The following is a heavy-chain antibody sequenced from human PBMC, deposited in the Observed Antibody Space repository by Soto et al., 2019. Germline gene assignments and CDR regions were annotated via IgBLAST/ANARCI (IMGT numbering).Heavy chain of an antibody. V-gene: IGHV1-18*04. D-gene: IGHD6-13*01. J-gene: IGHJ6*02. CDR1: GYTFTSFC. CDR3: ARDNGSWYPYYYGTDV. Sequence: ASVNVSCKSSGYTFTSFCISWVRQAPGQGLECMGWISAYNGNTNYAQKLQGRVTMTTDTSTSTAYMELRSLRSDDTAVYYCARDNGSWYPYYYGTDVWGQWTTVTVSS. CDR2: ISAYNGNT.